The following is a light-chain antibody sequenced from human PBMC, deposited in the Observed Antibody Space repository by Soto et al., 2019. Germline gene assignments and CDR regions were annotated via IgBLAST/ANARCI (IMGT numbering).Light chain of an antibody. Sequence: NFMLTQPHSVSESPGKTVTISCTGSSGSIASNYVQWYQQRPGSAPTTVIYEDNQRPSGVPDRFSGSIDSSSNSASLTISGLKTEDEADYYCSSFSSTSTIVFGGGTKVTVL. V-gene: IGLV6-57*02. CDR3: SSFSSTSTIV. CDR1: SGSIASNY. CDR2: EDN. J-gene: IGLJ2*01.